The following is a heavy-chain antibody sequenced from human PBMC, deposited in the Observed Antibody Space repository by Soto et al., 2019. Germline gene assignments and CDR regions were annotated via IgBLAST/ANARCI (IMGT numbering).Heavy chain of an antibody. CDR2: IYHTGIT. Sequence: SQTLSLTCSVSVFSISNNNWWTSVRQPPGKGLEWVGDIYHTGITNYSPSLKRRVTISGDKSKNQFSLKMTSVTAADTAVYYCARFSSSGLYYYFGMDVWGQGTTVTAS. V-gene: IGHV4-4*02. J-gene: IGHJ6*02. D-gene: IGHD6-13*01. CDR3: ARFSSSGLYYYFGMDV. CDR1: VFSISNNNW.